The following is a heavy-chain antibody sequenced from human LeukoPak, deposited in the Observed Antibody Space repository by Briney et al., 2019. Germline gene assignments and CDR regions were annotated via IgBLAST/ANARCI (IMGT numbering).Heavy chain of an antibody. CDR2: ISGSGGST. V-gene: IGHV3-23*01. J-gene: IGHJ4*02. CDR1: GFTFSSYA. Sequence: GGSLRLSCVASGFTFSSYAMSWVRQAPGKGLEWVSAISGSGGSTYYADSVKGRFAISRDNSKNTLYLQMNSLRAEDTAVYYCAKGRTGVRSPFDYWGQGTLVTVSS. CDR3: AKGRTGVRSPFDY. D-gene: IGHD7-27*01.